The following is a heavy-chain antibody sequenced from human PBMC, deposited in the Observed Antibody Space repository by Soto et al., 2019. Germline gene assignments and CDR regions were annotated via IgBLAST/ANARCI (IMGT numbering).Heavy chain of an antibody. CDR2: IYAGNGNT. J-gene: IGHJ4*02. CDR3: ARAVAVPADFDY. CDR1: GYTFTGYA. V-gene: IGHV1-3*05. D-gene: IGHD5-12*01. Sequence: QVQLVQSGAEEKKPGASVKVSCKASGYTFTGYAMHWVRQAPGQRLEWMGWIYAGNGNTKYSQKFQGRVTITRETSASTAYRELSSLRSEDTAVYYCARAVAVPADFDYWGQGTLVTVSS.